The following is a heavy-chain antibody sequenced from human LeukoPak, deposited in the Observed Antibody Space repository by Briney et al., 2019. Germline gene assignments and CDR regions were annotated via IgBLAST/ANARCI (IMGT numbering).Heavy chain of an antibody. D-gene: IGHD2/OR15-2a*01. V-gene: IGHV4-59*01. Sequence: PSETLSLTCSDSGGSISRYYWSWIRQSPGKGLEWIGYMFYTGSTNYNPSLKSRVTMSLDTSKNQFSLKLTSVTAADTAVYLCARGAYNTLSEGPYFYYMDVWGKGTTVTVSS. J-gene: IGHJ6*03. CDR3: ARGAYNTLSEGPYFYYMDV. CDR1: GGSISRYY. CDR2: MFYTGST.